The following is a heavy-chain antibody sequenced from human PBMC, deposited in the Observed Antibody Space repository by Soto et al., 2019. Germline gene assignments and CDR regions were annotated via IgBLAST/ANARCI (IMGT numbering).Heavy chain of an antibody. CDR1: GYSFTSYW. D-gene: IGHD2-2*01. J-gene: IGHJ6*02. CDR2: IYPGDSDT. CDR3: ARSGVIVVVPAATYYYYGIDV. V-gene: IGHV5-51*01. Sequence: ESLKISCQGSGYSFTSYWIGWVRHFPGKKLEWIGIIYPGDSDTTYSATFQDQVTISADKSISTAYLQWSSLKASDTAMYYCARSGVIVVVPAATYYYYGIDVSSQGTTVTGS.